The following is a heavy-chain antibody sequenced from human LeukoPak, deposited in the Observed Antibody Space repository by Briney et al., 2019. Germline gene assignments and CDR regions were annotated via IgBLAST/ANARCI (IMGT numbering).Heavy chain of an antibody. V-gene: IGHV3-7*01. J-gene: IGHJ4*02. Sequence: GGSLRLSCAASGFTFSSYAMSWVRQAPGKGLEWVANIKEDGSEINYVDSVKGRFTISRDNAKNSLYLQMNSLRVEDTAVYYCARDRGYSSFDYWGQGTLVTVSS. CDR3: ARDRGYSSFDY. CDR2: IKEDGSEI. D-gene: IGHD3-22*01. CDR1: GFTFSSYA.